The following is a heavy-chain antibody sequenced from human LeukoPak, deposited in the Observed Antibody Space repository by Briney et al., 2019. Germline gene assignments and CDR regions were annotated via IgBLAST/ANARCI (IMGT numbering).Heavy chain of an antibody. V-gene: IGHV4-61*02. CDR2: IYTSGIT. CDR3: AREPYDYVWGSYRPAEAWYFDL. Sequence: SQTLSLXCTVSGGSISSGSYYWSWIRQPAGKGLEWIGRIYTSGITNYNPSLKSRVTISVDTSKNQFSLKLSSVTAADTAMYYCAREPYDYVWGSYRPAEAWYFDLWGRGTLVTVSS. CDR1: GGSISSGSYY. J-gene: IGHJ2*01. D-gene: IGHD3-16*02.